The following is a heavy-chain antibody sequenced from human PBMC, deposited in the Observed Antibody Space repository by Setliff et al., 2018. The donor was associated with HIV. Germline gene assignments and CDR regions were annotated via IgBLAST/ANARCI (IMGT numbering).Heavy chain of an antibody. CDR3: ASLFHDTSAPWLNYFDH. CDR1: GGSINNDIYF. Sequence: SETLSLTCTVSGGSINNDIYFWSWIRQYPGKGLEWIGYIYYSGSTYYNPSLKSRITISVDTSKNQFSLRLSSVTAADTAVYYCASLFHDTSAPWLNYFDHWGQGTLVTVSS. J-gene: IGHJ4*02. D-gene: IGHD3-22*01. V-gene: IGHV4-31*03. CDR2: IYYSGST.